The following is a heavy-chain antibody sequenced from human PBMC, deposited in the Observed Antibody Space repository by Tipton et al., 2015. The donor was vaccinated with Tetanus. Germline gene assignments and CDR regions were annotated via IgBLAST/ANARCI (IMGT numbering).Heavy chain of an antibody. CDR1: GGSFSGYY. V-gene: IGHV4-34*01. J-gene: IGHJ4*02. Sequence: TLSLTCAVYGGSFSGYYWSWIRQPPGKGLEWIGEINHSGSTNYNPSLKSRVTISVDTSKNQFSLKLSSVTAADTAVYYCARDLRFLEWLSTFDYWGQGTLVTVSS. CDR3: ARDLRFLEWLSTFDY. CDR2: INHSGST. D-gene: IGHD3-3*01.